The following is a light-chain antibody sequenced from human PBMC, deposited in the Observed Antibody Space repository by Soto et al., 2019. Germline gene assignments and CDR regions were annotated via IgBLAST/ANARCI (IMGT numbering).Light chain of an antibody. Sequence: SYELTQPPSVSVAPGKTARITCGGNNIGSKSVHWYQQKPGQAPVLVIYYDSVRPSGIPERFSGSNSGNTATLTISRVEAGDEADYYCQVWDSSSDHVVFGGGTKRTVL. J-gene: IGLJ2*01. CDR1: NIGSKS. CDR3: QVWDSSSDHVV. V-gene: IGLV3-21*04. CDR2: YDS.